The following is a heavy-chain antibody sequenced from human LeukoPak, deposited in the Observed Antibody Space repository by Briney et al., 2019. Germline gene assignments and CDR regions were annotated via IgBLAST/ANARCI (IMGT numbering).Heavy chain of an antibody. V-gene: IGHV3-23*01. CDR2: ISGSGGST. D-gene: IGHD3-16*02. Sequence: PGGSLRLSCAASGFTFSSYAMSWVRQAPGKGLEWVSAISGSGGSTYYADSVKGRFTISRDNSKNTLYLQMNSLRAEDTAIYYCAKKGVAWGSYRLDYWGQGTLVTVSS. CDR1: GFTFSSYA. CDR3: AKKGVAWGSYRLDY. J-gene: IGHJ4*02.